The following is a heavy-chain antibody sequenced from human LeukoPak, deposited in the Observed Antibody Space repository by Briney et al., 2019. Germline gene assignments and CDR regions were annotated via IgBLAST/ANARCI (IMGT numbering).Heavy chain of an antibody. CDR3: AKNDYGDYGVGY. Sequence: GGSLRLSCAASGFTFRRYAMHWVRQAPGKGLEWVAIISYDGHSKYYPDSLKGRYTISRDNSKNTLYLQMNSLRAEDTAVYYCAKNDYGDYGVGYWGQGTLVTVSS. CDR1: GFTFRRYA. D-gene: IGHD4-17*01. J-gene: IGHJ4*02. V-gene: IGHV3-30-3*01. CDR2: ISYDGHSK.